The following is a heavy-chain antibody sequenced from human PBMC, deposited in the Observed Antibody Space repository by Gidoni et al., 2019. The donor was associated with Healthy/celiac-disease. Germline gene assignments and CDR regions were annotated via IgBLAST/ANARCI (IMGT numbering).Heavy chain of an antibody. CDR2: SYYSGST. D-gene: IGHD6-19*01. Sequence: QLQLQESGPGLVKPSETLSLTCTVSGGSISSSSYYWGWIRQPPGKGLEWIGSSYYSGSTYYNPSLKRRVTISVETSKNQFSLKRSSVTAADTAVYYWARRPYSSGLDYWGQGTLVTVSS. V-gene: IGHV4-39*01. J-gene: IGHJ4*02. CDR1: GGSISSSSYY. CDR3: ARRPYSSGLDY.